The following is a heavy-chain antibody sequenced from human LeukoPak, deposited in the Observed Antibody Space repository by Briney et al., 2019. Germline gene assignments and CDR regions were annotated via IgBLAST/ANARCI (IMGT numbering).Heavy chain of an antibody. V-gene: IGHV1-69*04. Sequence: ASVKVSCKASGGTFSSYAISWVRQAPGQGLEWMGRIIPILGIANYAQKFQGRVTITADKSTSTAYMELSSLRSEDTAVYYCARGAVRYYGMDVWGQGTTVTVSS. J-gene: IGHJ6*02. CDR3: ARGAVRYYGMDV. D-gene: IGHD2-2*01. CDR1: GGTFSSYA. CDR2: IIPILGIA.